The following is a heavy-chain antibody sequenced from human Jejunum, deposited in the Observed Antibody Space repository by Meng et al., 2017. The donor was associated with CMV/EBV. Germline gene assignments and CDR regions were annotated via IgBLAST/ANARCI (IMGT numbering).Heavy chain of an antibody. CDR1: GDSISSGRHF. CDR3: AADISTAWFYY. CDR2: IHYTETT. J-gene: IGHJ4*02. D-gene: IGHD2-2*01. Sequence: QLQGPGPGRGKPSETLSLTCTVSGDSISSGRHFWGWIRQAPGKGLEWIATIHYTETTHYNPSLKSRITISVDTSKNQISLKVNSVTAADTAMYYCAADISTAWFYYWGQGTLVTVSS. V-gene: IGHV4-39*07.